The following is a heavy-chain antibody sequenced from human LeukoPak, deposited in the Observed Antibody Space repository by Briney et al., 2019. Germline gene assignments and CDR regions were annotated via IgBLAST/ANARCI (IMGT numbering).Heavy chain of an antibody. V-gene: IGHV1-46*01. Sequence: GASVKVSCKASGYTFTSYYTHWVRQAPGQGPEWMGIINPSGGSTSYAQKFQGRVTMTRDTSTSTVYMELSSLRSEDTAVYYCARVNILTGPYWYFDLWGRGTLVTVSS. CDR3: ARVNILTGPYWYFDL. D-gene: IGHD3-9*01. CDR1: GYTFTSYY. CDR2: INPSGGST. J-gene: IGHJ2*01.